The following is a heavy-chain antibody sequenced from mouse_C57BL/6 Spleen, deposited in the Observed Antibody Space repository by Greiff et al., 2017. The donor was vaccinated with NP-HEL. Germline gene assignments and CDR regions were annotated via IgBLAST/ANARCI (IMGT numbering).Heavy chain of an antibody. V-gene: IGHV1-55*01. CDR3: ARGGIYYGNMYYFDY. Sequence: QVQLQQPGAELVKPGASVKMSCKASGYTFTSYWITWVKQRPGQGLEWIGDIYPGSGSTNYNEKFKSKATLTVATSSSSAYMQLSSLTSEDSAVYYCARGGIYYGNMYYFDYWGQGTTLTVSS. J-gene: IGHJ2*01. D-gene: IGHD2-1*01. CDR1: GYTFTSYW. CDR2: IYPGSGST.